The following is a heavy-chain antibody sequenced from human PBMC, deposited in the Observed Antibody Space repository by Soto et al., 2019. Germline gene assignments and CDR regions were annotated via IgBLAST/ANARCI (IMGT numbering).Heavy chain of an antibody. D-gene: IGHD3-22*01. CDR2: ITPIFGTA. CDR1: RGTLYTST. Sequence: SVKVTSTASRGTLYTSTIGVLLQATGQGLEWMGGITPIFGTASFAQKFQGRVTITADESTSTAYMELSSLRSEDTAMYYCARDGTLYDSSGYYYLYWGQGTLVTVSS. J-gene: IGHJ4*02. V-gene: IGHV1-69*13. CDR3: ARDGTLYDSSGYYYLY.